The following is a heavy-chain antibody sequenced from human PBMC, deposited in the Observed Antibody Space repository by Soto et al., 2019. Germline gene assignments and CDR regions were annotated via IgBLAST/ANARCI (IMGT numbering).Heavy chain of an antibody. CDR2: IYYSGST. CDR1: RVSHSIGVYY. CDR3: ARDISSSWYDY. V-gene: IGHV4-31*03. D-gene: IGHD6-13*01. J-gene: IGHJ4*02. Sequence: PSETLPLTCTPARVSHSIGVYYWSWFRQNLGKGLESIGYIYYSGSTYDNPSLKSRVTISVDTTKSQFSLKLSSVTAADTAVYYCARDISSSWYDYWGQGTLVTVSS.